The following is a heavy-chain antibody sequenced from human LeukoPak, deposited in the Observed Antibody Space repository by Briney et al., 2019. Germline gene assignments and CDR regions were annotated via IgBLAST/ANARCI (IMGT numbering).Heavy chain of an antibody. CDR2: IYSGGST. CDR1: GFTVSSYY. D-gene: IGHD3-9*01. Sequence: GGSLRLSCAAFGFTVSSYYMSWVRQAPGKGLEWVSVIYSGGSTYYADSVKGRFTISRDNSKNTLYLQMNSLRAEDTAVYYCARGPYDILTGYYSPHFDYWGQGTLVTVSS. CDR3: ARGPYDILTGYYSPHFDY. V-gene: IGHV3-53*01. J-gene: IGHJ4*02.